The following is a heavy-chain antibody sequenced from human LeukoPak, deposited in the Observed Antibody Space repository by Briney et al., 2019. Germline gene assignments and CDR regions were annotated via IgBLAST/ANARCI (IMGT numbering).Heavy chain of an antibody. Sequence: SETLSLTCTVSGGSISSYYWSWIRQPPGKGLEWIGYIYYSGSTNYNPSLKSRVTISVDTSKNQFSLKLSSVTAADTAVYHCARDREGSFDYWGQGTLVTVSS. V-gene: IGHV4-59*01. CDR2: IYYSGST. CDR3: ARDREGSFDY. J-gene: IGHJ4*02. CDR1: GGSISSYY.